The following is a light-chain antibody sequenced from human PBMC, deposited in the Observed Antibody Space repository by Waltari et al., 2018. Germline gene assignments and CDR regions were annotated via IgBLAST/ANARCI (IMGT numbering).Light chain of an antibody. J-gene: IGLJ2*01. CDR3: QAWDSGTVV. V-gene: IGLV3-1*01. CDR2: KDD. CDR1: KLGNKY. Sequence: SYELTQPPSVSVSPGQTASLTCSADKLGNKYAYWYQQKSGQSPVLVIYKDDKRPSEMSERFSGSNSGNTATLTISETQAMDEADYYCQAWDSGTVVFGGGTKLTVL.